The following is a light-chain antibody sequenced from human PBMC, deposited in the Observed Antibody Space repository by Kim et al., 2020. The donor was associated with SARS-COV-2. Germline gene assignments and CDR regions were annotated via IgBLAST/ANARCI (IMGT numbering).Light chain of an antibody. CDR1: RDITTW. CDR3: QQANSFPLT. CDR2: LGS. Sequence: IQMTQSPSSVSASVGDRVTITCRASRDITTWLAWYQQKPGKAPKLLIYLGSTLQSGVPSRFSGSGSGTDFSLTISSLQPDDVASYYCQQANSFPLTFGGGTKLEI. V-gene: IGKV1-12*01. J-gene: IGKJ4*01.